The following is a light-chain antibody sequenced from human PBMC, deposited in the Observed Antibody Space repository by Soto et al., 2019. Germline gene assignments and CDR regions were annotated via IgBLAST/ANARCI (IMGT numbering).Light chain of an antibody. V-gene: IGLV2-14*01. CDR3: SSYTSSSTVL. Sequence: QSALTQPACVSGSPGQSITISCTGTSSDVGGYNYVSWYQQHPGKAPKLTIYDVSNRPSGVSNRFSGSKSGNTASLTISGLQAEDEADYYCSSYTSSSTVLFGGGTKLTVL. CDR1: SSDVGGYNY. CDR2: DVS. J-gene: IGLJ2*01.